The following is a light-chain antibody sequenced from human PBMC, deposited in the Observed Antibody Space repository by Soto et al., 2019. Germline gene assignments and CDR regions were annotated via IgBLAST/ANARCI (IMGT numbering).Light chain of an antibody. Sequence: AIQMTQSPSSLSASVGDRVTITCRASQGIRNDLGWYQQKPGKAPKLLIYAASSLQSGIPSRFSGRGSGTEFTLTISSLQPEDFATYYCLHDYDYPLAFGQGTKLEIK. J-gene: IGKJ2*01. CDR2: AAS. CDR3: LHDYDYPLA. CDR1: QGIRND. V-gene: IGKV1-6*01.